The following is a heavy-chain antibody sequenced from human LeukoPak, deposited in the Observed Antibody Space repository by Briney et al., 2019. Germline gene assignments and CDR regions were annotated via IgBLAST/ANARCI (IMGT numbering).Heavy chain of an antibody. V-gene: IGHV4-30-4*01. CDR2: IYYSGST. D-gene: IGHD3-3*01. J-gene: IGHJ4*02. CDR3: ARASYDFYSFDY. Sequence: SETLSLTCTVSGGSISSGDSYWNWIRQPPGKGLEWIGNIYYSGSTYYNPSLKSRVTISVDTSKNQFSLKLSSVTAADTAVYYCARASYDFYSFDYWGQGTLVTVS. CDR1: GGSISSGDSY.